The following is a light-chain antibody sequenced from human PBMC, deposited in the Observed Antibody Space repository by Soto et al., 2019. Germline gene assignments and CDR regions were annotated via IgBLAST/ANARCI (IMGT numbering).Light chain of an antibody. V-gene: IGLV2-8*01. J-gene: IGLJ2*01. Sequence: QSALTQPPSASGSPGQSVTISCTGTSSDVGGYNYVSWYQQYPGKAPKLMIYEVTKRPSGVPDRFSGSKSGTTASLTVSGLQAEDEADDYCSSQGGSGSNAFVVYGGGTKLTVL. CDR1: SSDVGGYNY. CDR2: EVT. CDR3: SSQGGSGSNAFVV.